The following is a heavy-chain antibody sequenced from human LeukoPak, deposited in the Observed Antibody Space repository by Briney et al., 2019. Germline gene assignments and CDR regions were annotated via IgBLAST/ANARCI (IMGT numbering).Heavy chain of an antibody. CDR1: GYTLTELS. CDR2: FDPEDGET. CDR3: AGTVGATYSFDY. Sequence: ASVKVSCKVSGYTLTELSMHWVRQAPGKRLEWMGGFDPEDGETIYAQKFQGRVTMTEDTSTDTAYMELSSLRSEDTAVYYCAGTVGATYSFDYWGQGTLVTVSS. D-gene: IGHD1-26*01. V-gene: IGHV1-24*01. J-gene: IGHJ4*02.